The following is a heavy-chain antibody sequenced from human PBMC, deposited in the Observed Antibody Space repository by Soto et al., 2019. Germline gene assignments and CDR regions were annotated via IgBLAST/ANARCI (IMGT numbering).Heavy chain of an antibody. CDR3: ARAPLNYDSSGYHFDY. V-gene: IGHV3-48*01. J-gene: IGHJ4*02. CDR2: ISSSSSTI. CDR1: GFTFITYS. Sequence: EVQVVESGGGLVQPGGSLRLSCAASGFTFITYSMSWVRQAPGKGLEWVSYISSSSSTIHYADSVKGRFTISRDNAKNSLYLQMNSLRAEDTAVYYCARAPLNYDSSGYHFDYWGQGTLVTVSS. D-gene: IGHD3-22*01.